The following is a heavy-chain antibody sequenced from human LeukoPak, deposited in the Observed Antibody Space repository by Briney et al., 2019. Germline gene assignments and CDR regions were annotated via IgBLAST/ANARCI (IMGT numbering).Heavy chain of an antibody. CDR3: VRYSAKGFDS. J-gene: IGHJ4*02. CDR1: GFXSRSYD. V-gene: IGHV3-13*04. Sequence: GGSLRLSCAASGFXSRSYDIHWVRQVPGESLEWVSSIGTAGDTYYPGSVKGRFTISRDNAKNSLYLQMNSLRAGDTALYYCVRYSAKGFDSWGQGTLVTVSS. D-gene: IGHD1-26*01. CDR2: IGTAGDT.